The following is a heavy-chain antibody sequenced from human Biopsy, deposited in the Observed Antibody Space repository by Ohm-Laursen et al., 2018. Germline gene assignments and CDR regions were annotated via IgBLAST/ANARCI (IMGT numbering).Heavy chain of an antibody. CDR1: GFTVNDHA. CDR2: ISWDSGRI. D-gene: IGHD2-21*01. J-gene: IGHJ6*02. V-gene: IGHV3-9*01. CDR3: TKNLIPAGTDV. Sequence: SLRLSCTASGFTVNDHAMHWVRQPPGKGLEWVSGISWDSGRIGYADSVKGRFTVSRDKAKKSLYLEINSLRPKEPAFYYCTKNLIPAGTDVWGQGTTVTVSS.